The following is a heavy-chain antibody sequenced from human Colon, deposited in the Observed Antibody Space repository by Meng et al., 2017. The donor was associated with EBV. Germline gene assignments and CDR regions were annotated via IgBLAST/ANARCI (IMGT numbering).Heavy chain of an antibody. D-gene: IGHD3-10*01. V-gene: IGHV4-31*03. CDR3: ARASYGSGSPLGESWFDP. Sequence: LLASGPVPVVPARTLSPPCTGSCCFISSGGYYWTWIRQHTGKGLEWIGYIHSSGSTYYNPSLRSRLTISVDTSKNQFSLKLSSVTAADTAVYYCARASYGSGSPLGESWFDPWGQGTLVTVSS. CDR2: IHSSGST. CDR1: CCFISSGGYY. J-gene: IGHJ5*02.